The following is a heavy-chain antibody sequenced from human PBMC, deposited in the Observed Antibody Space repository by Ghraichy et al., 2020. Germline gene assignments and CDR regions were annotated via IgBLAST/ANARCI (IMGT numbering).Heavy chain of an antibody. J-gene: IGHJ4*02. CDR3: ARASGSGPDYYFDY. V-gene: IGHV4-30-2*01. CDR1: GGSISSGGYS. CDR2: IFLSERT. Sequence: SETLSLTCAVSGGSISSGGYSWSWIRQPPGKGLEWIGHIFLSERTYYNPSLKSRVTISGDRSKNQFSLQLSSVTAADTAVYYCARASGSGPDYYFDYWGQGTLVTVSS. D-gene: IGHD3-10*01.